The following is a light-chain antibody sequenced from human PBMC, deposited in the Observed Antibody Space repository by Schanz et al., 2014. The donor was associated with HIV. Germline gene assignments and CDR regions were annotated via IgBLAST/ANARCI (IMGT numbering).Light chain of an antibody. J-gene: IGKJ2*01. V-gene: IGKV3-20*01. CDR1: RDVQYL. Sequence: EIVMTQSPATLSVSPGERATLSCRASRDVQYLLGWYQQKPGQAPRLLIYGASTRDTGIPDRFRGSGSGTDFTLTITRLEPEDFAVYYCQQYAALPQTFGQGTKLEI. CDR3: QQYAALPQT. CDR2: GAS.